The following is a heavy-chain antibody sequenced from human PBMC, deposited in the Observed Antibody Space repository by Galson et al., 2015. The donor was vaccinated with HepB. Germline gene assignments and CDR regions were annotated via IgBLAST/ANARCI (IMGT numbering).Heavy chain of an antibody. V-gene: IGHV3-7*01. CDR1: GFTFSTYW. J-gene: IGHJ4*02. CDR3: TRTVAIYLPSRGGYYYSTQRFDY. Sequence: SLRLSCAASGFTFSTYWMSWVRQAPGKGLEWVANIKEDGSDKYYVDSVKGRFTVSRDNAKKSLYLQMNSLRAEDTAVYYCTRTVAIYLPSRGGYYYSTQRFDYWGQGALVTVSS. D-gene: IGHD3-22*01. CDR2: IKEDGSDK.